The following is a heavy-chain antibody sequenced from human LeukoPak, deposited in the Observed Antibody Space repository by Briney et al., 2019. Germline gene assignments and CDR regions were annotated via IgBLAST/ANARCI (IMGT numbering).Heavy chain of an antibody. V-gene: IGHV4-59*01. CDR3: ASHKGF. CDR1: GGSISNNY. Sequence: SETLSLTCTVSGGSISNNYWSWLRQPPGKGLEWIGYIYYSGSTNYNPSLKSRVTISVDTSKSQFSLKLSSVTAADTAVYYCASHKGFWGQGTLVTVSS. CDR2: IYYSGST. J-gene: IGHJ4*02.